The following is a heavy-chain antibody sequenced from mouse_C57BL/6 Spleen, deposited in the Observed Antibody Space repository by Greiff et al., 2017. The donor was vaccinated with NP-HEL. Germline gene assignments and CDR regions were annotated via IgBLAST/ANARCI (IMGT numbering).Heavy chain of an antibody. Sequence: VQLQQSGPELVKPGASVKISCKASGYSFTGYYMNWVKQSPEKSLEWIGEINPSTGGTTYNQKFKAKATLTVDKSSSTAYMQLKSLTSEDSAVYYCARGGGYDGYFDYWGQGTTLTVSS. J-gene: IGHJ2*01. CDR2: INPSTGGT. V-gene: IGHV1-42*01. CDR3: ARGGGYDGYFDY. D-gene: IGHD2-2*01. CDR1: GYSFTGYY.